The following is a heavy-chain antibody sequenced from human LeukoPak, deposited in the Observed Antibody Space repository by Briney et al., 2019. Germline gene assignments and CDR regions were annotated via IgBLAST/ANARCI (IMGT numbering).Heavy chain of an antibody. CDR3: ARVLVVVSPYYMDV. J-gene: IGHJ6*03. Sequence: SQTLSLTCTVSGGSISSGSYYWSWIRQPAGKGLEWIGRIYTSGSTNYNPSLKSRVTMSVDTSKNQFSLKLSSVTAADTAVYYCARVLVVVSPYYMDVWGKGTTVTISS. D-gene: IGHD3-22*01. CDR2: IYTSGST. CDR1: GGSISSGSYY. V-gene: IGHV4-61*02.